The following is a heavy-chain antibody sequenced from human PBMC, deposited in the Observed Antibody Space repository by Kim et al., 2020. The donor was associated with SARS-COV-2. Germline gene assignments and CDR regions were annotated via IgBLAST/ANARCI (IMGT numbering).Heavy chain of an antibody. Sequence: GGSLRLSCAASGFTFSSYGMHWVRQAPGKGLEWVAVISYDGSNKYYADSVKGRFTISRDNSKKTLYLQMNSLRAEDTAVYYCAKVRASSSWYVSFPLDY. J-gene: IGHJ4*01. V-gene: IGHV3-30*18. CDR2: ISYDGSNK. CDR1: GFTFSSYG. D-gene: IGHD6-13*01. CDR3: AKVRASSSWYVSFPLDY.